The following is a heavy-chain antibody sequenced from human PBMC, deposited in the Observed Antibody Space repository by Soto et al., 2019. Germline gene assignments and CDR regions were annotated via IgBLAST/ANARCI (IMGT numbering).Heavy chain of an antibody. D-gene: IGHD4-17*01. V-gene: IGHV1-2*04. CDR3: ARSVTTHLAADF. J-gene: IGHJ4*02. CDR2: INPNTGAT. Sequence: QVQLVQSGAEVKKPGASVKVSCKASGYTFTTYYINWVRQAPGQGLEWMGWINPNTGATNYAQKFQGWVTLTRDTSVTTAYMAVSRLTSGDTAVYFCARSVTTHLAADFWGQCTLVTVSS. CDR1: GYTFTTYY.